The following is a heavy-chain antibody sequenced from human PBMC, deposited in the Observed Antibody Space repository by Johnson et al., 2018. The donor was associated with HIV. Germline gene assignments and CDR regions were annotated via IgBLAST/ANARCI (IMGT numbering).Heavy chain of an antibody. CDR1: GFTFSNYA. Sequence: QVQLVESGGGVVQSGRSLGLSCATSGFTFSNYAIHWVRQAPGKGLEWVAVMSYDGSNTYYADSVKGRFTISRDNSKNTLYLQMNSLRVEDTTVYYCARGRYSSTWYVGGLDAFDIWGQGTMVTVSS. J-gene: IGHJ3*02. CDR3: ARGRYSSTWYVGGLDAFDI. D-gene: IGHD6-13*01. V-gene: IGHV3-30*04. CDR2: MSYDGSNT.